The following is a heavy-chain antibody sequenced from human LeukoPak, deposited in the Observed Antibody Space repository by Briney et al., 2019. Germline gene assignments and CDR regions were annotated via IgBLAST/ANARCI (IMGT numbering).Heavy chain of an antibody. Sequence: SEALSLTCTVSGGSISSSNHYWGWIRQPPGKGLEWIGTIYYSGSTYYNPSLKSRLTISVDTSKNQFSLKLSSVTAADTAVSYCASREWELLLSGGAFDTWGQGTMVTVSS. CDR3: ASREWELLLSGGAFDT. D-gene: IGHD1-26*01. J-gene: IGHJ3*02. CDR2: IYYSGST. V-gene: IGHV4-39*01. CDR1: GGSISSSNHY.